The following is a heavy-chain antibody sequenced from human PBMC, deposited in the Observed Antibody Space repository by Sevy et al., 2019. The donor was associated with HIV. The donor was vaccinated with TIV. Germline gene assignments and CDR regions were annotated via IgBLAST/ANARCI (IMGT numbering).Heavy chain of an antibody. CDR2: VYSGGAT. J-gene: IGHJ6*02. V-gene: IGHV3-53*01. CDR3: ARVGYCRGGTCFSGFYYAMDV. CDR1: GFTLTNEF. Sequence: GGSLRLSCAVSGFTLTNEFFSWVRQAPGKGLEWVAGVYSGGATYYADSVKGRFTISRDKSKSTLYLQMKSLRAEDTAVSYCARVGYCRGGTCFSGFYYAMDVWGQGTTVTVSS. D-gene: IGHD2-15*01.